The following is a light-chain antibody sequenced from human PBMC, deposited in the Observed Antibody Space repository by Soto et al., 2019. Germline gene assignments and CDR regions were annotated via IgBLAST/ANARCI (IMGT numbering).Light chain of an antibody. V-gene: IGLV1-44*01. CDR3: CSWDDHVNGPV. CDR2: SNN. CDR1: GANIGINT. J-gene: IGLJ3*02. Sequence: QSVLTQPPSASGPPGQRVTISCSGSGANIGINTVSWYQQLPGTAPKHLLYSNNQRPSGVPARCSGSNSGTSASLVTSCRQSADEADYYCCSWDDHVNGPVFGGGTKLTVL.